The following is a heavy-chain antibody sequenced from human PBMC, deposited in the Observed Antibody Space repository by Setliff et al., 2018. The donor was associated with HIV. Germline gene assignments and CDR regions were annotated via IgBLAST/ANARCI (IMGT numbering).Heavy chain of an antibody. CDR2: ISIGSGGAI. CDR1: GFTFRNYK. J-gene: IGHJ6*02. D-gene: IGHD3-3*01. V-gene: IGHV3-48*03. CDR3: ARDYLYYNLYNGSPVYGMDV. Sequence: EGSLRLSCAASGFTFRNYKFNWVRQAPGRGLEWVSSISIGSGGAIDYADSVQGRFTIPRDNSKNSLYLQMNSLRVEDTAVYYCARDYLYYNLYNGSPVYGMDVWGQGTTVTVSS.